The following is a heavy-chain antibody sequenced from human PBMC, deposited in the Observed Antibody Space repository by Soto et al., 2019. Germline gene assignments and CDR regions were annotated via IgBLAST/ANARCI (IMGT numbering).Heavy chain of an antibody. Sequence: QVQLVESGGGVVQPGGSLRLSCADSGFTFSNYAMHWVRQSPGKGLEWVAVISSDRDKKFYADSVKGRFAISRDNSKNTLYLQINSLRPEDTAVNYCATIIFHYWGQGTLVTVSS. D-gene: IGHD5-12*01. V-gene: IGHV3-30*09. J-gene: IGHJ4*02. CDR3: ATIIFHY. CDR2: ISSDRDKK. CDR1: GFTFSNYA.